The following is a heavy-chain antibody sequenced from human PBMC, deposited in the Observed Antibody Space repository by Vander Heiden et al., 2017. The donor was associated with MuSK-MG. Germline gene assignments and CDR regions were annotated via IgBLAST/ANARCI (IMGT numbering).Heavy chain of an antibody. CDR1: GFTFSSSG. CDR2: ISYDGSNK. CDR3: AAGVGMGAPTGDVGAFDI. Sequence: QVQLVESGGGVVQPGRSLRLSCAASGFTFSSSGMHWVRQAPGKGLEWVAVISYDGSNKYYADSVKGRFTISRDNSKNTLYLQMNSLRAEDTAVYYCAAGVGMGAPTGDVGAFDIWGQGTMVTVSS. V-gene: IGHV3-30*03. D-gene: IGHD1-26*01. J-gene: IGHJ3*02.